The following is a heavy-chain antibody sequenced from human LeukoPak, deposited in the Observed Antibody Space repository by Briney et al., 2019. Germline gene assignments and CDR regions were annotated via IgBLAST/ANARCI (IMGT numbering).Heavy chain of an antibody. J-gene: IGHJ3*02. CDR2: FDPEDGET. V-gene: IGHV1-24*01. Sequence: ASVKVSCKVSRYTLTELSMHWVRQAPGKGLEWMGGFDPEDGETIYAQKFQGRVTMTEDTSTDTAYMELSSLRSEDTAVYYCATVFFALVGLSGPLSSAFDIWGQGTMVTVSS. CDR1: RYTLTELS. CDR3: ATVFFALVGLSGPLSSAFDI. D-gene: IGHD3-3*01.